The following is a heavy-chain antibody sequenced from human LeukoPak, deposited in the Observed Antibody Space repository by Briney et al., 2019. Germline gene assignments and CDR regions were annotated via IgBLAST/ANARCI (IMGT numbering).Heavy chain of an antibody. CDR1: GFTFSSYW. CDR2: IKQDGSVK. D-gene: IGHD4-11*01. J-gene: IGHJ4*02. CDR3: AKGVGQQLPFDY. Sequence: GGALRLSCAASGFTFSSYWMSWVRQAPGEGREWVAKIKQDGSVKNYVDSVKGRFTISRDNVKNSLYLQINSLRSEDTAMFYCAKGVGQQLPFDYWGQGTLVTVHS. V-gene: IGHV3-7*04.